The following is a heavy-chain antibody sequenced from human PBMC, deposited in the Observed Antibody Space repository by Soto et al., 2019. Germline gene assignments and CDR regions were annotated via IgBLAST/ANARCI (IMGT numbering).Heavy chain of an antibody. V-gene: IGHV3-23*01. D-gene: IGHD3-22*01. Sequence: LRLSCAASGFTFSSYAMSWVRQAPGKGLEWVSAISGSGGSTYYADSVKGRFTISRDNSKNTLYLQMNSLRAEDTAVYYCAKDYYDSSGHYEGYFDYWCPETLLTVST. J-gene: IGHJ4*02. CDR2: ISGSGGST. CDR3: AKDYYDSSGHYEGYFDY. CDR1: GFTFSSYA.